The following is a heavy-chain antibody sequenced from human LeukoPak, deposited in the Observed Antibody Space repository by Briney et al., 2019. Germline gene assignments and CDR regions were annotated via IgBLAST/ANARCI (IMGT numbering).Heavy chain of an antibody. D-gene: IGHD4-17*01. Sequence: PSETLSLTCTVSGVSISSAGYWSWIRQYPGKGLERIGYIYFSGSTYYNPSLKSRVTISVDTSKNHFSLKLSSVTAADTAVYYCARVPPDYGDYVRAFDIWGQGTKVTVSS. CDR3: ARVPPDYGDYVRAFDI. V-gene: IGHV4-31*03. J-gene: IGHJ3*02. CDR2: IYFSGST. CDR1: GVSISSAGY.